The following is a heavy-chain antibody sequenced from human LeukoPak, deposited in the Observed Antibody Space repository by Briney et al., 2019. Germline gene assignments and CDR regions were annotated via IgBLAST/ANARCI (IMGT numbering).Heavy chain of an antibody. V-gene: IGHV3-48*04. CDR3: ARHYSGYSFDP. CDR2: ISSSSSTI. Sequence: GGSLRLSCAASGFTFSSYSMNWVRQAPGKGLEWVSYISSSSSTIYYADSVKGRFTISRDNAKNSLYLQMNSLRAEDTAVYYCARHYSGYSFDPWGQGTLVTVSS. CDR1: GFTFSSYS. D-gene: IGHD5-12*01. J-gene: IGHJ5*02.